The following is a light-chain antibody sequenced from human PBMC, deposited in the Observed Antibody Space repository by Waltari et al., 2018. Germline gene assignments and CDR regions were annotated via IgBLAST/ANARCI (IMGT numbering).Light chain of an antibody. CDR2: DVS. Sequence: QSALTQPASVSGSPGQSLTISCTGTSSDGGFYNYVSWYQQHPGKAPKLMIYDVSERPSGVSNRFSGSKSGNTASLTISGLQAEDEADYYCNSYAGSSSWVFGGGTKLTVL. CDR3: NSYAGSSSWV. J-gene: IGLJ3*02. CDR1: SSDGGFYNY. V-gene: IGLV2-14*01.